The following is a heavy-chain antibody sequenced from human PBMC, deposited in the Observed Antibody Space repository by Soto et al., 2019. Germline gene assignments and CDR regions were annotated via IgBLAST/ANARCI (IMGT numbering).Heavy chain of an antibody. D-gene: IGHD2-15*01. CDR1: GFTFSSYW. CDR2: INSDGSST. V-gene: IGHV3-74*01. Sequence: EVQLVESGGGLVQPGGSLRLSCAASGFTFSSYWMHWVRQAPGKGLVWVSRINSDGSSTSYADSVKGRFTICRDNAKNTLYLQMNSLRAEDTAVYYCVRTSLVVAAATREDYWGQGTLVTVSS. CDR3: VRTSLVVAAATREDY. J-gene: IGHJ4*02.